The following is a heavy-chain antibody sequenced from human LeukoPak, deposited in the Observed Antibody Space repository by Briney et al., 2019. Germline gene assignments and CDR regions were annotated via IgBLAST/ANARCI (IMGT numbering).Heavy chain of an antibody. CDR3: ARVAGWGSSGYFDY. J-gene: IGHJ4*02. V-gene: IGHV1-2*02. CDR2: INPNSGGT. D-gene: IGHD6-25*01. Sequence: ASVTVSCTASGYTFTGYYMHWVRQAPGRGLEWMGWINPNSGGTNYAQKFQGRVTMTRDTSISTAYMELSRLRSDDTAVYYCARVAGWGSSGYFDYWGQGTLVTVSS. CDR1: GYTFTGYY.